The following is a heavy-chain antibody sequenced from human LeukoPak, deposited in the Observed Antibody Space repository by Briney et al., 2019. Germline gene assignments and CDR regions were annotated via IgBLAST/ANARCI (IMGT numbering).Heavy chain of an antibody. V-gene: IGHV4-30-4*01. CDR1: GGSISSGDYY. D-gene: IGHD6-13*01. CDR2: ICYTGAT. Sequence: SQTLSLTCTVSGGSISSGDYYWSWIRQPPGKGLEWIGYICYTGATYYNPSLKSRLTISIDTSKNRFSLKLNSVTAADTAVYYCASRAVKAAAEIEIPEYLQHWGQGTLVTVST. J-gene: IGHJ1*01. CDR3: ASRAVKAAAEIEIPEYLQH.